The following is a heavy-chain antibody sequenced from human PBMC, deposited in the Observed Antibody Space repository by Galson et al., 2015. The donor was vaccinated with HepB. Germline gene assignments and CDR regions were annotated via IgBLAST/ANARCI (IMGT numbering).Heavy chain of an antibody. CDR3: ARGVLLWDGPDY. J-gene: IGHJ4*02. D-gene: IGHD3-10*01. V-gene: IGHV1-46*01. CDR2: INPSGGST. CDR1: GYKFTSYY. Sequence: SVKVSCKASGYKFTSYYMHWVLQAPGQGLEWMGIINPSGGSTDYAQKFRGRLTMTRDTSTSTVFMELSSLRSEDTAVYHCARGVLLWDGPDYWGQGTLVTVSS.